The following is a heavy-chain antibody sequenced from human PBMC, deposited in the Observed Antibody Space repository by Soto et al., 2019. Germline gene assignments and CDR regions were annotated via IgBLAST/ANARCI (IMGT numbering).Heavy chain of an antibody. J-gene: IGHJ5*02. V-gene: IGHV4-39*01. D-gene: IGHD3-10*01. CDR1: GGSISSSSYY. CDR3: ARHLLWFGELLWFDP. Sequence: SETLSLTCTVSGGSISSSSYYWGWIRQPPGKGLEWIGSIYYSGSTYYNPSLKSRVTISVDTSKNQFSLKLSSVTAADTAVYYCARHLLWFGELLWFDPWGQGTLVTVSS. CDR2: IYYSGST.